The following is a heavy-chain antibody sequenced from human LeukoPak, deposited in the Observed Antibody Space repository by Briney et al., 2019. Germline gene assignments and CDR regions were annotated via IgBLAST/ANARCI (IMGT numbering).Heavy chain of an antibody. J-gene: IGHJ4*02. V-gene: IGHV4-30-2*01. CDR2: IYHSGST. D-gene: IGHD5-18*01. CDR3: ARGYGQLWFFDY. Sequence: SETLSLTCDVSGGSISSGGYFWRWIRQPPGKGLEWIGYIYHSGSTYYNPSLESRVTISVDKTKTHFSLKRGSVTAADTAVYYCARGYGQLWFFDYWGQGTLVTVSS. CDR1: GGSISSGGYF.